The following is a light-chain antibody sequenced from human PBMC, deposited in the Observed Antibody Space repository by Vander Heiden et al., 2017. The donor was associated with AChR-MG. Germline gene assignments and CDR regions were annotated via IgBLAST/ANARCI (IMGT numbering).Light chain of an antibody. Sequence: DILMTQSPLSLPVTPGEPASISCRSSRSLLHSDGKNYFDWYLQKPGQSPQLLIYWGSNRASGVPDRFSCSGSGTDFTLKISRVEAEDVGVYYCMQALQTPRTFGPGTKVDIK. CDR2: WGS. CDR1: RSLLHSDGKNY. J-gene: IGKJ3*01. CDR3: MQALQTPRT. V-gene: IGKV2-28*01.